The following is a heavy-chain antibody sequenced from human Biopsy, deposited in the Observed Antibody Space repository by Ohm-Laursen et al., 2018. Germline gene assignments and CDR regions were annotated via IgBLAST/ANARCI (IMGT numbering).Heavy chain of an antibody. CDR1: GFTFSSYG. CDR3: AKCMTGGSNYYFHH. Sequence: SLRLSCTASGFTFSSYGMHWVRQAPGKGLEWVAAIWYDGSNKNYADSVKGRFTISRDNSKNMLYLQMNSLRGEDTAVYYCAKCMTGGSNYYFHHCGQGTLVTVSS. D-gene: IGHD2-8*01. J-gene: IGHJ4*02. CDR2: IWYDGSNK. V-gene: IGHV3-33*06.